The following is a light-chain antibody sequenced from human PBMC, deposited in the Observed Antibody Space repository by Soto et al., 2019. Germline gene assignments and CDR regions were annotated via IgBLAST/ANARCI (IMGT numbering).Light chain of an antibody. CDR3: QQYNIWPPFT. CDR2: GAS. J-gene: IGKJ5*01. V-gene: IGKV3-15*01. CDR1: QSVSSN. Sequence: DIVMTQSPATLSVSPGERATLSCRASQSVSSNLAWYQQKPGQSPRLLIYGASTRATGISARFSGSGSGTEFTLTISSLQSEDFAVYYCQQYNIWPPFTFGQGTRLEIK.